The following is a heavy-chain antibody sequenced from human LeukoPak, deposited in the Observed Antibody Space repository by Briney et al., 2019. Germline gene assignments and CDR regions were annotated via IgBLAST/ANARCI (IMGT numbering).Heavy chain of an antibody. CDR3: VCLGLLPSYGMAV. CDR1: GFTRSNYF. V-gene: IGHV3-74*01. Sequence: GGSLRLSCAASGFTRSNYFMHWVRQAPGKGLMWVSRIKNNGLTTNYADSVKGRFTISRDNAKNTLYLQMNSLRAEDTAVYYCVCLGLLPSYGMAVWGQGTTVTVSS. CDR2: IKNNGLTT. D-gene: IGHD2/OR15-2a*01. J-gene: IGHJ6*02.